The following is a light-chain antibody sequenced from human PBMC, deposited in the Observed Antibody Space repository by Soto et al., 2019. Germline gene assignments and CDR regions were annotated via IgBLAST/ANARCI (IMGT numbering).Light chain of an antibody. CDR1: QSVLYSSNNKNY. J-gene: IGKJ2*01. CDR3: QQYYSLVT. Sequence: DIVMTQSPDSLAVSLGERATINCKSSQSVLYSSNNKNYLAWYQQKPGQPPKLLIYWASTRESGVPDRFSGSGSGTDFTLNISSLQAEDVAVYYCQQYYSLVTFGQGTKLQIK. CDR2: WAS. V-gene: IGKV4-1*01.